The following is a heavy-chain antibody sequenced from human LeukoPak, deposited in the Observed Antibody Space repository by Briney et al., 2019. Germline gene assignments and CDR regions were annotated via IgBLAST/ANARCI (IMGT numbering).Heavy chain of an antibody. CDR2: ISSSSSTI. D-gene: IGHD7-27*01. CDR3: ARGTGDGRHAFDI. V-gene: IGHV3-48*01. CDR1: VFTFSSYS. J-gene: IGHJ3*02. Sequence: GGSLRLSCAASVFTFSSYSMNWVRQAPGKGLEWVSYISSSSSTIYYADSAKGRFTISRDNAKNSLYLQMNSLRAEDTAVYFCARGTGDGRHAFDIWGQGTMVTVSS.